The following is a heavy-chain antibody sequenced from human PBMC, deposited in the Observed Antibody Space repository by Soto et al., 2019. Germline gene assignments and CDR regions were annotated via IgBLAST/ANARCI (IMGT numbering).Heavy chain of an antibody. Sequence: SDTLSLTCAVYGGSFSGYYWSWIRQPPGKGLEWIGEINHSGSTNYNPSLKSRVTISVDRSKNQFSLKLSSVTAADTAVYYCARGIEGWYQGRYYYGMDVWGQGTTVT. CDR2: INHSGST. CDR1: GGSFSGYY. V-gene: IGHV4-34*01. D-gene: IGHD6-19*01. CDR3: ARGIEGWYQGRYYYGMDV. J-gene: IGHJ6*02.